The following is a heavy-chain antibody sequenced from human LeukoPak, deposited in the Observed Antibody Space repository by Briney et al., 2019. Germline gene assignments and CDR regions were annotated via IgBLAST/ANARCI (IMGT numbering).Heavy chain of an antibody. Sequence: GRSLRLSCAASGVTFSSYGMHWVRQAPGKGLEWVAVISYDGSNKYYADSVKGRFTISRDNAKNSLYLQMNSLRAEDTAVYYCARDRADSSGYYYHPDAFDIWGQGTMVTVSS. V-gene: IGHV3-30*03. D-gene: IGHD3-22*01. CDR3: ARDRADSSGYYYHPDAFDI. CDR2: ISYDGSNK. CDR1: GVTFSSYG. J-gene: IGHJ3*02.